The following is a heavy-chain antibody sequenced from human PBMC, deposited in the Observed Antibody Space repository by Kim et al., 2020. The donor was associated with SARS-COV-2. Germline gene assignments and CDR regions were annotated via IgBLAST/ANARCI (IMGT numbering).Heavy chain of an antibody. Sequence: SETLSLTCTVSGGSISSYYWSWIRQPPGKGLEWIGYIYYSGSTNYNPSLKSRVTISVDTSKNQFSLKLSSVTAADTAVYYCATTEGYNFLDFNAWGQGTLVTVSS. D-gene: IGHD3-3*01. J-gene: IGHJ5*02. V-gene: IGHV4-59*13. CDR1: GGSISSYY. CDR3: ATTEGYNFLDFNA. CDR2: IYYSGST.